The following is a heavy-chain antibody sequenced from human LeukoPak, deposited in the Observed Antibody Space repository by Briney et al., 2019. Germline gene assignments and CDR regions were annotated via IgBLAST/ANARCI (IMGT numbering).Heavy chain of an antibody. D-gene: IGHD3-16*01. Sequence: GGSLRLSCAASGFTFSSYAMSWVRQAPGKGLEWVSAISGSGGSTYYADSVEGRFTISRDNSRDTLYLQMNSLRAEDTAVYYCAKGYYDYVWGSYYFDYWGQGTLVTVSS. CDR3: AKGYYDYVWGSYYFDY. CDR2: ISGSGGST. CDR1: GFTFSSYA. J-gene: IGHJ4*02. V-gene: IGHV3-23*01.